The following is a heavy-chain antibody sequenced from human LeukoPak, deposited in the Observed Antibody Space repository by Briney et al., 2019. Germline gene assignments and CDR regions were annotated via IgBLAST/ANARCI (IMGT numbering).Heavy chain of an antibody. CDR1: GYTFTSYG. V-gene: IGHV1-18*01. J-gene: IGHJ6*01. Sequence: GASVKVSCKASGYTFTSYGISGVRQATGQGLEWMGWISAYNGNKNYAQKLHGRVTMTPDTCASSAYMEPRRRRSYDTAVYYCARHRNSGSSDYYYGMDVWGHGSTGTVSS. D-gene: IGHD1-26*01. CDR2: ISAYNGNK. CDR3: ARHRNSGSSDYYYGMDV.